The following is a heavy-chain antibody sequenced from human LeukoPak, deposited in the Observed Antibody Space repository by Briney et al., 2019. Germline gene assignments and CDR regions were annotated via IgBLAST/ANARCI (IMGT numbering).Heavy chain of an antibody. V-gene: IGHV2-5*02. CDR1: GFSLSTSGLG. Sequence: SGPTLVNPTQTLTLTCTFSGFSLSTSGLGVGWIRQPPGKALEWLALIYWDDDKRYSPSLKSRLTITKDTSKNQVVLTMTNMDPVDTAIYYCAHRRIALWAFDIWGQGTMVTVSS. D-gene: IGHD6-13*01. CDR3: AHRRIALWAFDI. CDR2: IYWDDDK. J-gene: IGHJ3*02.